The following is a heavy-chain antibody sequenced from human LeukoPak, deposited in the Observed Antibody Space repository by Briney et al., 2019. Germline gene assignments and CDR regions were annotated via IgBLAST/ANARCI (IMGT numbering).Heavy chain of an antibody. CDR3: ARGLYHSVISGYYSY. CDR2: INPESGAT. J-gene: IGHJ4*02. D-gene: IGHD3-22*01. V-gene: IGHV1-2*02. Sequence: ASVKVSSKSFGYTFTGYYIHWVRQALGQGLEWMGWINPESGATDYAQKFQGRVTMTRDTSISTAYMDLTSLRSDDTAVYYCARGLYHSVISGYYSYWGQGTLVTVSS. CDR1: GYTFTGYY.